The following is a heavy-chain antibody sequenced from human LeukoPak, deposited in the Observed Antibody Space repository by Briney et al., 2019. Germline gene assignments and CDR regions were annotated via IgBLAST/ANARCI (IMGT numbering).Heavy chain of an antibody. Sequence: GRSLRLSCAASGFTFSSYGMHWVRQAPGKGLEWVAVIWYDGSNKYYADSVKGRFTISRDTSKNTLYLQMNSLRTEDTAVYYCAKEGDFWSGYHYYDFYGMDVWGQGTTVAVSS. J-gene: IGHJ6*02. CDR3: AKEGDFWSGYHYYDFYGMDV. CDR1: GFTFSSYG. V-gene: IGHV3-33*06. D-gene: IGHD3-3*01. CDR2: IWYDGSNK.